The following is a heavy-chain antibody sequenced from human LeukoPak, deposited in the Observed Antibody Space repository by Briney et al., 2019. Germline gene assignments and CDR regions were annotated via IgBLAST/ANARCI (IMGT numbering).Heavy chain of an antibody. V-gene: IGHV3-48*01. J-gene: IGHJ4*02. CDR1: GFTSSVYP. CDR2: IRDSGAEM. Sequence: GGSLRLSCAASGFTSSVYPMNWVRQAPXXXLEWLSNIRDSGAEMYYADSVKGRFTIARDNAKNSLYLQMDGLRVEDTAVYFCARDHNWAFDFWGQGTLVTVSS. CDR3: ARDHNWAFDF. D-gene: IGHD1-1*01.